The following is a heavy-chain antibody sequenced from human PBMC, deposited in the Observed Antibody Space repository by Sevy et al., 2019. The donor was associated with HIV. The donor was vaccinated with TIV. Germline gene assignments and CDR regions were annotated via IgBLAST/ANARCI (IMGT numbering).Heavy chain of an antibody. CDR2: ISSEGSTT. J-gene: IGHJ4*02. CDR1: GFTFSRYV. D-gene: IGHD1-1*01. CDR3: ATRSLNSGPYFDP. V-gene: IGHV3-23*01. Sequence: GGSLRLSCAASGFTFSRYVMNWVRQAPGKGLEWVSVISSEGSTTYYADSVKGRFPISRDNSKSTRYRQMNSLRAEDTAVYYCATRSLNSGPYFDPWGQGTLVTVSS.